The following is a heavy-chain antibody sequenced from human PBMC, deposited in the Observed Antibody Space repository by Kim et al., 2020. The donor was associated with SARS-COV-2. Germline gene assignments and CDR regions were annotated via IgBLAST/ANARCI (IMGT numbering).Heavy chain of an antibody. J-gene: IGHJ6*02. V-gene: IGHV3-7*01. CDR2: IKQDGSEK. CDR3: ARDPNYYYDSSGYYPQGGYYYGMDV. D-gene: IGHD3-22*01. CDR1: GFTFSSYW. Sequence: GGSLRLSCADSGFTFSSYWMSWVRQAPGKGLEWVANIKQDGSEKYYVDSVKGRFTISRDNAKNSLYLQMNSLRAEDTAVYYCARDPNYYYDSSGYYPQGGYYYGMDVWGQGTTVTVSS.